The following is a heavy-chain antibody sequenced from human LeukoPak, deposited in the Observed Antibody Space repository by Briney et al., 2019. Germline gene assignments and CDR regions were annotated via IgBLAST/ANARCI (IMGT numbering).Heavy chain of an antibody. CDR1: GFTFCSYG. V-gene: IGHV3-33*01. J-gene: IGHJ4*02. Sequence: RGSPRLSRAASGFTFCSYGMRWVCHAPRKGLGWVAVIRYDGSNKYYADSVKGRFTISRDNSKNTLYLQMNSLRAEDTAVYYCARDLRKGSYFDYWGQGTLVTVSS. CDR2: IRYDGSNK. CDR3: ARDLRKGSYFDY. D-gene: IGHD3-10*01.